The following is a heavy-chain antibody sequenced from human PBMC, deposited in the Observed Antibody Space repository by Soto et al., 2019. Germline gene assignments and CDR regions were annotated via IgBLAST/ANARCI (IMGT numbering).Heavy chain of an antibody. CDR3: ARAMFYSSSSRYYYYGMDV. D-gene: IGHD6-6*01. J-gene: IGHJ6*02. CDR2: IYHSGST. V-gene: IGHV4-30-2*01. Sequence: PSETLSLTCAVSGGSISSGGYSWSCIRQPPGKGLEWIGYIYHSGSTYYNPSLKSRVTISVDRSKNQFSLKLSSVTAADTAVYYCARAMFYSSSSRYYYYGMDVWGQGTTVTVSS. CDR1: GGSISSGGYS.